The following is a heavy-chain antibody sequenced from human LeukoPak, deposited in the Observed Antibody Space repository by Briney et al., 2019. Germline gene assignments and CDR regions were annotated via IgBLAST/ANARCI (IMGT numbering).Heavy chain of an antibody. Sequence: SETLSLTCTVSGGSFSSSSYYWGWIRQPPGKGLEWIGSMYYSGSTYYNPSLKSRVTISVDTSKNQFSLKLSSVTAADTAVYYCARRGYSYGYGVFTDYWGQGTLVTVSS. D-gene: IGHD5-18*01. CDR3: ARRGYSYGYGVFTDY. J-gene: IGHJ4*02. CDR1: GGSFSSSSYY. CDR2: MYYSGST. V-gene: IGHV4-39*01.